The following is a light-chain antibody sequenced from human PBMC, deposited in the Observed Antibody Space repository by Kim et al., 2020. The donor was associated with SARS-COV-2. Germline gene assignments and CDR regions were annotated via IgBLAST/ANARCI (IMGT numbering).Light chain of an antibody. CDR2: EDT. Sequence: PGQTASITCSGDKLGDRYANWYRQKPGQSPVLVIYEDTKRPSGIPERFSGSSSGNTATLTISGTQAMDEADYYCQSWDSATDWVFGGGTQLTVL. CDR1: KLGDRY. J-gene: IGLJ3*02. V-gene: IGLV3-1*01. CDR3: QSWDSATDWV.